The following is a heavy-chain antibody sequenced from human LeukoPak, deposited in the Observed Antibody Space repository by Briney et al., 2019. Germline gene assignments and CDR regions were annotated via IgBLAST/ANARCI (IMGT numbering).Heavy chain of an antibody. J-gene: IGHJ5*02. V-gene: IGHV1-8*01. Sequence: ASVKVSCKASGYTFTSYDINWVRQASGQGLEWMGWMNPNSGNTGYAQKFQGRVTMTRNTSISTAYMELSSLRSEDTAVYYCARGLYCSSTSCYGRFDPWGQGTLVTVSS. D-gene: IGHD2-2*01. CDR2: MNPNSGNT. CDR3: ARGLYCSSTSCYGRFDP. CDR1: GYTFTSYD.